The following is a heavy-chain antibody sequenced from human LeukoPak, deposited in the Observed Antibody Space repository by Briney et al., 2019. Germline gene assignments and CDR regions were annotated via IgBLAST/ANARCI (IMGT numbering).Heavy chain of an antibody. CDR1: GDPISSGDYY. Sequence: SQTLSLTCTVSGDPISSGDYYWSWIRQHPGKGLEWIGYIFYSGSTYFNPSLKSRVTISVVTSKNQFSLKLSSVAAADTAVYYCARGPITIFGVVPPHFFDYWGQGTLVTVSS. CDR2: IFYSGST. D-gene: IGHD3-3*01. J-gene: IGHJ4*02. V-gene: IGHV4-31*03. CDR3: ARGPITIFGVVPPHFFDY.